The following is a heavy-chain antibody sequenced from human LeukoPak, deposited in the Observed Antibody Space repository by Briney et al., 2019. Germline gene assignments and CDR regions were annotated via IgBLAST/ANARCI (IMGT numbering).Heavy chain of an antibody. CDR2: IYYSGST. CDR3: TRLWYSGYEQIDY. CDR1: GGSISSGGYY. Sequence: SQTLSLTCTVSGGSISSGGYYWSWIRQHPGKGLEWIGYIYYSGSTYYNPSLKSRVTISVDTSKNQFSLKLSSVTAADTAVYYCTRLWYSGYEQIDYWGQGTLVTVSS. J-gene: IGHJ4*02. V-gene: IGHV4-31*03. D-gene: IGHD5-12*01.